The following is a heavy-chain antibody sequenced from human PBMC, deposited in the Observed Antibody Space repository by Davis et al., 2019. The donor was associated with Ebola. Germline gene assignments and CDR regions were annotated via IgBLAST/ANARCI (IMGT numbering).Heavy chain of an antibody. CDR1: GFTFSSYS. V-gene: IGHV3-21*01. Sequence: GESLKISCAASGFTFSSYSMNWVRQAPGKGLEWVSSISSSSSYIYCADSVKGRFTISRDNAKNSLYLQMNSLRAEDTAVYYCARENGLDVWGQGTTVTVSS. CDR3: ARENGLDV. CDR2: ISSSSSYI. J-gene: IGHJ6*02.